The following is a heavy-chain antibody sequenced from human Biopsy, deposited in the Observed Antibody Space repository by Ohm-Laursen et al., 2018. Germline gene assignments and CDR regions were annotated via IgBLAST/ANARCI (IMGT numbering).Heavy chain of an antibody. CDR3: ARDGKRWDYSTYFSWHFDL. Sequence: SLRLSCAASGFTFTSYAMHWVRQAPGKGLEWVAVISYDGRGEYYADSLQGRFIISRDNPKNTVDLQMNSLRTEDTAVYFCARDGKRWDYSTYFSWHFDLWGRGTLVTVSS. V-gene: IGHV3-30*03. D-gene: IGHD4-11*01. CDR1: GFTFTSYA. CDR2: ISYDGRGE. J-gene: IGHJ2*01.